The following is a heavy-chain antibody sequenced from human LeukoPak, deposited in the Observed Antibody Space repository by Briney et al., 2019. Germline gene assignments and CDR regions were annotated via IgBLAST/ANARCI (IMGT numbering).Heavy chain of an antibody. V-gene: IGHV4-61*02. CDR3: AGSVVRGVIDY. D-gene: IGHD3-10*01. CDR2: LFTSGNT. Sequence: PSQTLSLTCTVSGGSISSDSYSWSWIRQPAGKELEFIGRLFTSGNTNYNPSLKSRVTISLDTSKNQLSLMLRSVTAADTAVYYCAGSVVRGVIDYWGQGTLVIVSS. J-gene: IGHJ4*02. CDR1: GGSISSDSYS.